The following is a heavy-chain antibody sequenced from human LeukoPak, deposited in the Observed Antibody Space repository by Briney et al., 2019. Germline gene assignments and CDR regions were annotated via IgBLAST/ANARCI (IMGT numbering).Heavy chain of an antibody. CDR3: ASFYDSTFDP. Sequence: ASVKLSCKASGYTFTSYYMHWGRQPPGQGLEWMGIINPSGGSTSYAQKFQGRVTMTRDTSTSTVYMELSSLRSEDTAVYYCASFYDSTFDPWGQGTLVTVSS. D-gene: IGHD3-22*01. J-gene: IGHJ5*02. V-gene: IGHV1-46*01. CDR1: GYTFTSYY. CDR2: INPSGGST.